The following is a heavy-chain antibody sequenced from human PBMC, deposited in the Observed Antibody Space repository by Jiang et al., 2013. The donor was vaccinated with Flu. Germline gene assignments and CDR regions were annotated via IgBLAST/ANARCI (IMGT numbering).Heavy chain of an antibody. D-gene: IGHD3-16*02. CDR3: ARDLGYPWRYFDY. J-gene: IGHJ4*02. Sequence: GSGLVKPSQTLSLTCTVSGGSISSSSYYWGWIRQPPGKGLEWIGSIYYSGSTYYNPSLKSRVTISVDTSKNQFSLKLSSVTAADTAVYYCARDLGYPWRYFDYWAREPWSPSPQ. CDR1: GGSISSSSYY. V-gene: IGHV4-39*07. CDR2: IYYSGST.